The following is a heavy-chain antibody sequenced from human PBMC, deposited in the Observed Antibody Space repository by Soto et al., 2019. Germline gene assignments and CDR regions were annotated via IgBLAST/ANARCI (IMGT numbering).Heavy chain of an antibody. D-gene: IGHD6-13*01. CDR3: AKDAIMVSSSFNYFDF. V-gene: IGHV3-23*01. CDR1: GFIPIIYA. J-gene: IGHJ4*02. Sequence: GSLSLSCVVSGFIPIIYAMSWVRQAPGKGLEWVSGISGSGGATSYADSVKGRFTISRDNSKNTLYLQMNSLSAEDTAIYYCAKDAIMVSSSFNYFDFWGQGALVTVSS. CDR2: ISGSGGAT.